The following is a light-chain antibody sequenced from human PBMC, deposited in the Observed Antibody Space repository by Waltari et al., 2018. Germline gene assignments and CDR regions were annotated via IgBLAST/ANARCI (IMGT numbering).Light chain of an antibody. CDR1: QSVTNY. CDR2: DTS. CDR3: QQRRDWPLT. Sequence: DIVLTQSPAILSLSPGERASLSCRASQSVTNYLAWYEQKPGQAPRLLIYDTSNRATGIPARFSGSGFGTYFTLTISSLEPEDFAVYYCQQRRDWPLTFGGGTKVEIK. J-gene: IGKJ4*01. V-gene: IGKV3-11*01.